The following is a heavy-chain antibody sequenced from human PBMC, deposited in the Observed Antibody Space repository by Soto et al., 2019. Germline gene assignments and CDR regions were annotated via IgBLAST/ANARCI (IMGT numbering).Heavy chain of an antibody. CDR2: ISYDGSNK. D-gene: IGHD1-26*01. V-gene: IGHV3-30-3*01. CDR1: GFTFSSYA. CDR3: ARDPELARLPYSGSYYDEISFDY. J-gene: IGHJ4*02. Sequence: QVQLVESGGGVVQPGRSLRLSCAASGFTFSSYAMHWVRQAPGKGLEWVAVISYDGSNKYYADSVKGRFTISRDNSKNTLYLQMNSLRAEDTAVYYCARDPELARLPYSGSYYDEISFDYWGQGTLVTVSS.